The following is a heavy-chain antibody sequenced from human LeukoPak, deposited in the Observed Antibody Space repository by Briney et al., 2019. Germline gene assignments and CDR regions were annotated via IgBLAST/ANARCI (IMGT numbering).Heavy chain of an antibody. CDR2: ISYDGSNK. J-gene: IGHJ3*02. Sequence: GGSLRLSCVASGFTFSSYAMHWVRQAPGKGLEWVAVISYDGSNKYYADSVKGRFTISRDNSKNTLYLQMNSLRAEDTAVYYCARDRDAFDIWGQGTMVTVSS. CDR1: GFTFSSYA. CDR3: ARDRDAFDI. V-gene: IGHV3-30*04.